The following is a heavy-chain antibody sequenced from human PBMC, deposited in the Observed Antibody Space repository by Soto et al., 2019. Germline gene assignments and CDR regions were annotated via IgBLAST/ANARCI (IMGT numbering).Heavy chain of an antibody. V-gene: IGHV4-61*01. CDR1: GGSVSSGSYY. Sequence: PSATLSLTSTVSGGSVSSGSYYWSWILQPQGKGLEWIGYIYYSGSTNYNPSLKRRATISVDTSKNRFSLKLISVTAADTAVYYCARRLYYDSSGFEGGGMDVWGQGTSVTVSS. CDR2: IYYSGST. J-gene: IGHJ6*02. D-gene: IGHD3-22*01. CDR3: ARRLYYDSSGFEGGGMDV.